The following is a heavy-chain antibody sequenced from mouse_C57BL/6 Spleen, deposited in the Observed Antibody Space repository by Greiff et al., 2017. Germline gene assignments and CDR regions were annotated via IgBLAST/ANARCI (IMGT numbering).Heavy chain of an antibody. CDR2: ISGGGGNT. CDR3: ARHYDYETWFAY. J-gene: IGHJ3*01. Sequence: EVMLVESGGGLVKPGGSLKLSCAASGFTFSSYTMSWVRQTPEKRLEWVATISGGGGNTYYPDSVKGRFTISRDNAKTTLYLQMSSLMSEDTALYYCARHYDYETWFAYWGQGTLVTVSA. D-gene: IGHD2-4*01. CDR1: GFTFSSYT. V-gene: IGHV5-9*01.